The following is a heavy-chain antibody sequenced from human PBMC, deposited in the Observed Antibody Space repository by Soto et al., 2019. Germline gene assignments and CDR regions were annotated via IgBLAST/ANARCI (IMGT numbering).Heavy chain of an antibody. CDR2: IWYDGSNK. CDR1: GFTFSSYG. V-gene: IGHV3-33*01. Sequence: GGSLRLSCAASGFTFSSYGMHWVRQAPGKGLEWVAVIWYDGSNKYYADSVKGRFTISRDNSKNTLYLQMNSLRAEDTAVYYGARDYREKQLALGIVDYWGQGTLVTVSS. J-gene: IGHJ4*02. D-gene: IGHD6-13*01. CDR3: ARDYREKQLALGIVDY.